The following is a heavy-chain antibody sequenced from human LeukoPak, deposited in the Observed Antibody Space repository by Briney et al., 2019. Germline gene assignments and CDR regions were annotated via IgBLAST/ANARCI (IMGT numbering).Heavy chain of an antibody. CDR3: AKVRDSSSSMEAARGLLEAELYYYYYMDV. Sequence: GGSLRLSCAASGFTFDDYAMHWVRQAPGKGLEWVSLISGDGGSTYYADSVKGRFTISRDNSKNSLYLQMNSLRTEDTALYYCAKVRDSSSSMEAARGLLEAELYYYYYMDVWGKGTTVTVSS. V-gene: IGHV3-43*02. CDR1: GFTFDDYA. CDR2: ISGDGGST. D-gene: IGHD6-6*01. J-gene: IGHJ6*03.